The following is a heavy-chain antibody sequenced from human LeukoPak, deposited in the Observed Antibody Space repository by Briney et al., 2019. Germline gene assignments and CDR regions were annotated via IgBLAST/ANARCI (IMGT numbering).Heavy chain of an antibody. CDR2: ISSSGSTI. CDR3: ARETVDSSGYYYERPEYFQH. J-gene: IGHJ1*01. D-gene: IGHD3-22*01. V-gene: IGHV3-48*03. CDR1: GFTFSSYE. Sequence: GGSLRLSCAASGFTFSSYEMNWVRQAPGKGLQGVSYISSSGSTIYYADSVKGRFTISRDNAKNSLYLQMNSLRAEDTAVYYCARETVDSSGYYYERPEYFQHWGQGTLVTVSS.